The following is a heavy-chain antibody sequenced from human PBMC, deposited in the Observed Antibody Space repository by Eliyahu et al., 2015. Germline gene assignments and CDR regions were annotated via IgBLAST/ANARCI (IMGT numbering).Heavy chain of an antibody. V-gene: IGHV3-53*01. CDR2: IYSGGTT. CDR3: ARDLEAFDI. J-gene: IGHJ3*02. CDR1: GFSXSMND. Sequence: EVQLVESGGGLIQPGGSLRLSCAASGFSXSMNDMTWXRQAPGKGLEWVAXIYSGGTTYYSDSVKGRFDISRDNSKNTLYLQMNSLRADDTAVYYCARDLEAFDIWGQGTMVTVSS.